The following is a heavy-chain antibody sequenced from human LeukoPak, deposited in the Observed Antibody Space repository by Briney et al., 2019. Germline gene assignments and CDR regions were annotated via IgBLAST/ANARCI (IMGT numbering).Heavy chain of an antibody. D-gene: IGHD4-17*01. V-gene: IGHV1-18*01. CDR2: ISAYNGNT. Sequence: GASVKVSCKASGYTFTSYGISWVRQAPGQGLEWMGWISAYNGNTNYAQKLQGRVTMTTDTSTSTAYMELRSLRSDDTAVYYCARAHYDYGDYAEHAFDIWAKGQWSPSLQ. CDR1: GYTFTSYG. J-gene: IGHJ3*02. CDR3: ARAHYDYGDYAEHAFDI.